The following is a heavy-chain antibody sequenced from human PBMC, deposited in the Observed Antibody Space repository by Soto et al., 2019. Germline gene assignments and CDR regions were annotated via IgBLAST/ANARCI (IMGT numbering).Heavy chain of an antibody. J-gene: IGHJ4*01. CDR2: TYYRSKWYY. V-gene: IGHV6-1*01. D-gene: IGHD1-26*01. CDR3: ARGEQYSGRIFDY. Sequence: SRTLALTLAITWDIVSSNSAAWSCCRQSASRGLEWLGRTYYRSKWYYEYAVSVRGRMTINPDTYKNQYSLQLNSVTPEHTAVYFCARGEQYSGRIFDYWGQGTLVTVSS. CDR1: WDIVSSNSAA.